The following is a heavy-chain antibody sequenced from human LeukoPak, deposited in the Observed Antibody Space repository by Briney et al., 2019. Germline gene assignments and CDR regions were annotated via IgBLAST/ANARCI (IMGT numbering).Heavy chain of an antibody. CDR1: GFTFSSYG. D-gene: IGHD1-26*01. CDR3: AGRKGATTSVY. CDR2: ISGSGGST. V-gene: IGHV3-23*01. Sequence: GGSLRLSCAASGFTFSSYGMSWVRQAPGKGLEWVSAISGSGGSTYYADSVKGRFTISRDNSKNTLYLQMNSLRAEDTAVYYCAGRKGATTSVYWGQGTLVTVSS. J-gene: IGHJ4*02.